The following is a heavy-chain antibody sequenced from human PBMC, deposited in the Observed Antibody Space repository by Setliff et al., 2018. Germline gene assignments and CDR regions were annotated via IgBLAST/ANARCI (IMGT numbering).Heavy chain of an antibody. CDR2: INRDGSYT. Sequence: GGSLRLSCAASGFTFSSYWMYWVRQAPGKGLVWVSRINRDGSYTVYADSVEGRFTVSRDNAKNTLYLQMNSLGAEDTAVYYCARDSYTSPDYWGQGTLVTVSS. J-gene: IGHJ4*02. V-gene: IGHV3-74*01. CDR1: GFTFSSYW. D-gene: IGHD6-13*01. CDR3: ARDSYTSPDY.